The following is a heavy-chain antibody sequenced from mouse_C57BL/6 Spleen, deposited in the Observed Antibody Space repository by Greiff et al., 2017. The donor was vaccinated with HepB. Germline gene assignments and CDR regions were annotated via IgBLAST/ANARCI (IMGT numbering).Heavy chain of an antibody. J-gene: IGHJ4*01. CDR1: GYAFSSSW. CDR3: ARGAMDY. Sequence: QVQLQQSGPELVKPGASVKISCKASGYAFSSSWMNWVKQRPGKGLEWIGRIYPGDGDTNYNGKFKGKATLNADKSSSTAYMQLSSLTSEDSAVYFCARGAMDYWGQGTSVTVSS. CDR2: IYPGDGDT. V-gene: IGHV1-82*01.